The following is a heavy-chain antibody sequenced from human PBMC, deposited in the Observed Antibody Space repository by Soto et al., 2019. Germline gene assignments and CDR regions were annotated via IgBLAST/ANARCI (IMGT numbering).Heavy chain of an antibody. J-gene: IGHJ6*02. CDR1: GFTFSSYS. CDR3: ARARNSSSWYGYYYYYGMDV. CDR2: ISSSSSYI. V-gene: IGHV3-21*01. D-gene: IGHD6-13*01. Sequence: GGSLRLSCAASGFTFSSYSMNWVRQAPGKGLEWVSSISSSSSYIYYADSVKGRFTISRDNAKTSLYLQMNSLRAEDTAVYYCARARNSSSWYGYYYYYGMDVWGQGPTVTVSS.